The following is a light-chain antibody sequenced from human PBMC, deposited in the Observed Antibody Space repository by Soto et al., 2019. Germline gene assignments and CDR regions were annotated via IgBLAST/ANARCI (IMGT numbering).Light chain of an antibody. CDR2: DVS. CDR1: NSDVGGYNY. V-gene: IGLV2-11*01. J-gene: IGLJ2*01. CDR3: CSYAGSYSLVV. Sequence: QSVLTQPRSLSGSPGQSGTISCTGTNSDVGGYNYVSWYQQHPGKAPKLMIYDVSKRPSGVPDRFSGSKSGNTASLTISGLQAEDEADYYCCSYAGSYSLVVFGGGTKLTVL.